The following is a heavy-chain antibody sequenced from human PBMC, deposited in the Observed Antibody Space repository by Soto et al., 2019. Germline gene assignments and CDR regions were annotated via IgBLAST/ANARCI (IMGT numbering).Heavy chain of an antibody. V-gene: IGHV3-66*01. J-gene: IGHJ6*02. CDR1: GFTVSSKY. D-gene: IGHD6-13*01. CDR3: AREDTPRIAAAYYGMDV. Sequence: EVQLVESGGGLVQPGGSLRLSCAASGFTVSSKYMSWVRQAPGKGLEWVSVIYSGGSTYYADSVKGRFTISRDNSKNTLYLQMNRLRAEDTAVYYCAREDTPRIAAAYYGMDVWGQGTTVTVSS. CDR2: IYSGGST.